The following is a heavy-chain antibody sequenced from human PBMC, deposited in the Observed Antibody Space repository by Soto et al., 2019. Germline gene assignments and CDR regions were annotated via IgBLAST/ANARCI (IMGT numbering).Heavy chain of an antibody. J-gene: IGHJ4*02. CDR1: GFTFSSHT. CDR3: ARELSTMIRAPN. V-gene: IGHV3-21*02. D-gene: IGHD3-22*01. CDR2: IGTSDSSI. Sequence: EVQLVESGGGLVKPGGSLRLSCAASGFTFSSHTIYWFRQPPGKGLEWVSAIGTSDSSIYYADSVRGRFTISIDNAKDSVYPQMDSMRGEATARYACARELSTMIRAPNWGQAPVVPVSS.